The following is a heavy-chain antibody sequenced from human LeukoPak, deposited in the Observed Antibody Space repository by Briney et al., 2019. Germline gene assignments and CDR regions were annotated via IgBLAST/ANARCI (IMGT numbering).Heavy chain of an antibody. D-gene: IGHD5-18*01. CDR3: ARDRWGYSYGGD. CDR2: IKQDGSEK. CDR1: GFTFSSYW. V-gene: IGHV3-7*01. J-gene: IGHJ4*02. Sequence: PGGPLRLSCAASGFTFSSYWMSWVRQAPGKGLEWVANIKQDGSEKYYVDSVKGRFTISRDNAKNSLYLQMNSLRAEDTALYYCARDRWGYSYGGDWGQGTLVTVSS.